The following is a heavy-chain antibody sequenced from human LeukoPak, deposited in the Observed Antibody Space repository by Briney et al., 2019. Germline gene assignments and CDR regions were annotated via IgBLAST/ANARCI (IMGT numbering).Heavy chain of an antibody. Sequence: ASVKVSCKASGYTFTGYYMHWVRQAPGQGLEWMGIINPSGGSTSYAQKFQGRVTMTRDTSTSTVYMELSSLRSEDTAVYYCARGHDFWSGYYSEGYYFDYWGQGTLVTVSS. CDR1: GYTFTGYY. CDR3: ARGHDFWSGYYSEGYYFDY. J-gene: IGHJ4*02. CDR2: INPSGGST. D-gene: IGHD3-3*01. V-gene: IGHV1-46*01.